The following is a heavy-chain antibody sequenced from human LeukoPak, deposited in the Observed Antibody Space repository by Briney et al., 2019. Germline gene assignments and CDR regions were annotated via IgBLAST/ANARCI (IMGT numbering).Heavy chain of an antibody. CDR3: AGDQAAYYDASAIDY. CDR1: GFTFSSYW. J-gene: IGHJ4*02. D-gene: IGHD3-22*01. Sequence: PGGSLRLSCAASGFTFSSYWMHWVRQAPGKGLVWVSHINSAGSSTSYADSVKGRFTISRDNAKNTLYLRMKSLRAEDTAMYYCAGDQAAYYDASAIDYWGQGTLVTVSS. V-gene: IGHV3-74*01. CDR2: INSAGSST.